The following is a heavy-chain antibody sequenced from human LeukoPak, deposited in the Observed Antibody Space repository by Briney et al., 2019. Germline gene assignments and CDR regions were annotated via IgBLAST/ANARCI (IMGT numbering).Heavy chain of an antibody. Sequence: ASVKVSCKASGYTFTGYYMHWVRQAPGQGLEWMGWINPNSGGTNYAQKFQGRVTMTRDTSISTAYMELSRLRSDDTAVYYCARVPHTLYTSISYWGQGTLVTVSS. CDR2: INPNSGGT. J-gene: IGHJ4*02. V-gene: IGHV1-2*02. D-gene: IGHD3-3*02. CDR3: ARVPHTLYTSISY. CDR1: GYTFTGYY.